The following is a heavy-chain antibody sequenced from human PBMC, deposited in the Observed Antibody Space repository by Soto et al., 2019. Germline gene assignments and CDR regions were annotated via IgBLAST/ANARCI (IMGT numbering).Heavy chain of an antibody. J-gene: IGHJ4*02. D-gene: IGHD4-17*01. V-gene: IGHV3-48*02. Sequence: GGSLRLSCAASGFTVSYYHMHWVRQAPGKGLEWLTYISGSSTDTNYADSVKGRFTISRDNAKNSLYLQMDSLRDEDTAVYYCAAFASADYLGGHYWGQGTLVTVSS. CDR1: GFTVSYYH. CDR2: ISGSSTDT. CDR3: AAFASADYLGGHY.